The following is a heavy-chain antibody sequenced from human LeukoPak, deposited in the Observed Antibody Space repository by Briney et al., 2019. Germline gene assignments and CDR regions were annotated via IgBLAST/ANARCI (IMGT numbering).Heavy chain of an antibody. V-gene: IGHV3-9*01. Sequence: GGSLRLSCAASGFTFDDYAMHWVRQAPGKGLEWVSGISWNSGSIGYADSVKGRFTISRDNAKNSLYLQMNSLRADDTAVYYCATGKHYYDSSGYYFYYFDCWGQGTLVTVSS. CDR1: GFTFDDYA. CDR2: ISWNSGSI. D-gene: IGHD3-22*01. CDR3: ATGKHYYDSSGYYFYYFDC. J-gene: IGHJ4*02.